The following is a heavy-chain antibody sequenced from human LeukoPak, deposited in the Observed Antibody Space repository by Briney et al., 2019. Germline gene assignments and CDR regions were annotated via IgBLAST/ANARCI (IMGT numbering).Heavy chain of an antibody. J-gene: IGHJ3*02. Sequence: HSGGSLRLSCAASGFTFSTYAMSWARQAPGKGLEWVSAINSGGSTYYADSLKGRFTISRDNSKNTLYLQMNSLRADDTAVYYCAKDWPSEWQQLPDYDAFDIWGQGTMVTVSS. CDR3: AKDWPSEWQQLPDYDAFDI. CDR1: GFTFSTYA. CDR2: INSGGST. V-gene: IGHV3-23*01. D-gene: IGHD6-13*01.